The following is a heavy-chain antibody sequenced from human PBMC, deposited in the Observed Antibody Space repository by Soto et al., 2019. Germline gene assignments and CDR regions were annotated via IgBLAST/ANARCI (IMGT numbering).Heavy chain of an antibody. CDR1: GGSISSSNS. Sequence: SETLSLTCAVSGGSISSSNSWSWVRPPPGKGLEWIGEIYHSGSTNYNPYLKSRVTISVDKSKNQFSLKLSSVTAADTAVYYCARVAVAGTRVDYWGQGTLVTVS. CDR3: ARVAVAGTRVDY. J-gene: IGHJ4*02. V-gene: IGHV4-4*02. CDR2: IYHSGST. D-gene: IGHD6-19*01.